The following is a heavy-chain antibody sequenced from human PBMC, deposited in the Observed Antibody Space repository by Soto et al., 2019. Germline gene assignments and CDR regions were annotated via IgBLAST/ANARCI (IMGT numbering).Heavy chain of an antibody. CDR3: ARELDPYDGGNSTSLDY. CDR1: GGSFSTYG. D-gene: IGHD2-21*02. CDR2: IIPKFGTT. V-gene: IGHV1-69*13. Sequence: QVQLVQSGAEVKKPGSSVKVSCKASGGSFSTYGINWVRLAPGQGLEWMGGIIPKFGTTNYAQKFRGRVTIPADESTNTAYMELNYLRSEDTAVYFCARELDPYDGGNSTSLDYWGQGTLVTVSS. J-gene: IGHJ4*02.